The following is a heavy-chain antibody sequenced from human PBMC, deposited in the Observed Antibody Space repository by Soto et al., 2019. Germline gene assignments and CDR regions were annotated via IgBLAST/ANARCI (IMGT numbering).Heavy chain of an antibody. V-gene: IGHV1-18*01. CDR3: ARDFTKSTSWPYYFDY. CDR1: GYTFTTYG. CDR2: ISAYSGST. J-gene: IGHJ4*02. Sequence: ASVKVSCKASGYTFTTYGISWVRQAPGQGLEGMGWISAYSGSTKFAQKFQGRVTMTTDTSTTTAYMDLRSLTSDDTAVYYCARDFTKSTSWPYYFDYWGQGTLVTVSS. D-gene: IGHD2-2*01.